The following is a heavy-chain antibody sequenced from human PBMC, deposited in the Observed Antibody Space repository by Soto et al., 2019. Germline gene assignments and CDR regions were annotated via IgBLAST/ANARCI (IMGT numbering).Heavy chain of an antibody. Sequence: GASVKVSCKASGGTFSSYLISWVRQAPGQGREWMGGIIPMFGTANYAQKFQGRVTITADESTSTAYMELSSLRSEDTALYYCARDPQPSVLTGGIAGYHGLDVWGQGTTVTVSS. CDR1: GGTFSSYL. D-gene: IGHD2-15*01. CDR3: ARDPQPSVLTGGIAGYHGLDV. CDR2: IIPMFGTA. V-gene: IGHV1-69*13. J-gene: IGHJ6*02.